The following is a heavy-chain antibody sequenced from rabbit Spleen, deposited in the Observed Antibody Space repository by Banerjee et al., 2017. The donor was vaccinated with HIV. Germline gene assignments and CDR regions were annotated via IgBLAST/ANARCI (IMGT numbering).Heavy chain of an antibody. CDR2: IYPTFGVA. Sequence: ELVESGGGLVQAGESLKLSCKASGIDFSSYAMIWVRQAPGKELEWIAYIYPTFGVANYANSVKGRFTISSDSAQNTVFLQMTSLTASDTATYFCARDDGSYDYIDGCFNLWGQGTLVTVS. V-gene: IGHV1S47*01. CDR3: ARDDGSYDYIDGCFNL. J-gene: IGHJ4*01. CDR1: GIDFSSYA. D-gene: IGHD6-1*01.